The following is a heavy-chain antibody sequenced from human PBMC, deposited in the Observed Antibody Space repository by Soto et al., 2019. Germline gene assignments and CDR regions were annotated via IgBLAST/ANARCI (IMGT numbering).Heavy chain of an antibody. Sequence: QVQLQESGPGLVQPSQTLSLTCSVSGASISSVGYYWTWIRQHPGEGIEWIGYIYHSGSTYYNPSLKRRLTIAVDTSKNQFSLRLSTVTAADTAVYYCGSFSDRITPATIVDWGQGTLVTVSS. CDR3: GSFSDRITPATIVD. D-gene: IGHD2-2*02. CDR2: IYHSGST. V-gene: IGHV4-31*03. CDR1: GASISSVGYY. J-gene: IGHJ4*02.